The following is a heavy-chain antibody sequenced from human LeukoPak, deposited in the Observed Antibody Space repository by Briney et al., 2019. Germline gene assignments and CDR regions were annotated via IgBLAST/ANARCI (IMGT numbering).Heavy chain of an antibody. CDR2: ISGSGGST. J-gene: IGHJ4*02. CDR3: AKDMGYSSGWLDY. V-gene: IGHV3-23*01. D-gene: IGHD6-19*01. CDR1: GFTFSSYA. Sequence: GGSLRLSCAASGFTFSSYAMSWVRQAPGKGLGWVSAISGSGGSTYYADSVKGRFTISRDNSKNTLYLQMNSQRAEDTAVYYCAKDMGYSSGWLDYWGQGTLVTVSS.